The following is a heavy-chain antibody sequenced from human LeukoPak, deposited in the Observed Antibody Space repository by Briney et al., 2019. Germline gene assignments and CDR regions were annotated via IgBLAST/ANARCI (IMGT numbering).Heavy chain of an antibody. CDR2: IYYSGST. Sequence: SETLSLTCTVSGGSISSSSYYWGWIRQPPGKGLEWIGSIYYSGSTYYNPSLKSRVTISVDTSKNQFSLKLSSVTAADTALYYCARLPTDLLAFDYWGQGTLVTVSS. D-gene: IGHD2-8*02. J-gene: IGHJ4*02. CDR3: ARLPTDLLAFDY. V-gene: IGHV4-39*01. CDR1: GGSISSSSYY.